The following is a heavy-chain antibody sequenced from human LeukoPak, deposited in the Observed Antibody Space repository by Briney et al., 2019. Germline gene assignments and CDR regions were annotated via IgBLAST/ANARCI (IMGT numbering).Heavy chain of an antibody. CDR1: GGSISSGGYY. J-gene: IGHJ4*02. CDR2: IYYSGST. Sequence: SETLSLTCTVSGGSISSGGYYWSWIRQHPGKGLEWIGYIYYSGSTYYNPSLKSRVTISVDTSKNQFSLKLSSVTAADTAVYYCARGGSARYGSGSYIDYWGQGTLVTVSS. V-gene: IGHV4-31*03. CDR3: ARGGSARYGSGSYIDY. D-gene: IGHD3-10*01.